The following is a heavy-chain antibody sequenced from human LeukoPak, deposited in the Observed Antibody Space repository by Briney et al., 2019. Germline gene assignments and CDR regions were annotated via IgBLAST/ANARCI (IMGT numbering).Heavy chain of an antibody. D-gene: IGHD1-14*01. CDR1: GFTFSGHW. J-gene: IGHJ4*02. CDR3: TRDRSRAEDD. V-gene: IGHV3-7*01. CDR2: INQGGSDK. Sequence: PGGSLRLSCAADGFTFSGHWMSWVRQAPGKGLEWVANINQGGSDKYYVDSVKGRFTISRDNANNLLYLQMNSLRGEDTAVYYCTRDRSRAEDDWGQGTLVTVSS.